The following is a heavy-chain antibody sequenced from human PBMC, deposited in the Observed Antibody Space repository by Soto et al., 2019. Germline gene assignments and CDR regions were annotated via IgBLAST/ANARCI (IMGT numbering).Heavy chain of an antibody. CDR3: ARDLGGSLNGDAFDI. D-gene: IGHD1-26*01. CDR1: GGSISSGDYC. Sequence: PSETLSLACTVSGGSISSGDYCWSWIRQPPGKGLEWIGYIYYSGSTYYNPSLKSRVTISVDTSKNQFSLKLSSVTAADTAVYYCARDLGGSLNGDAFDIWGQGTMVTVSS. CDR2: IYYSGST. V-gene: IGHV4-30-4*01. J-gene: IGHJ3*02.